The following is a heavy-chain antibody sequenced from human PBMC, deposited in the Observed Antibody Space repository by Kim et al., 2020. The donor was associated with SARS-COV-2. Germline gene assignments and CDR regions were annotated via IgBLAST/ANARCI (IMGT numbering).Heavy chain of an antibody. CDR3: ARDLAIQPDTPLDY. CDR1: GYTFTGYY. D-gene: IGHD5-18*01. J-gene: IGHJ4*02. CDR2: INPNSGGT. Sequence: ASVKVSCKASGYTFTGYYMHWVRQAPGQGLEWMGRINPNSGGTNYAQKFQGRVTMTRDTSISTAYMELSRLRSDDTAVYYCARDLAIQPDTPLDYWGQGTLVTVSS. V-gene: IGHV1-2*06.